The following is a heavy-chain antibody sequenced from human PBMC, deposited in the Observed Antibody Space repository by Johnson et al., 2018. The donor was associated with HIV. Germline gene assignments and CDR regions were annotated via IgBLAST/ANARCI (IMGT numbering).Heavy chain of an antibody. CDR2: IYSGGST. Sequence: VQLVESGGGVVQPGGSLRLSCAASGFTFSSNYMSWVRQAPGKGLEWVSVIYSGGSTFYADSVKGRFTISRDNSKNTVYLQMNSLRAEDTAVYYCARGLGEGLVIPGPDGYDIWGQGTMVTVSS. J-gene: IGHJ3*02. CDR1: GFTFSSNY. CDR3: ARGLGEGLVIPGPDGYDI. V-gene: IGHV3-66*01. D-gene: IGHD6-19*01.